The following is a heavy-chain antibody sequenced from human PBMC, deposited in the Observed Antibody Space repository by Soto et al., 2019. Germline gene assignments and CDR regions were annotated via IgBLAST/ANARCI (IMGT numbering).Heavy chain of an antibody. J-gene: IGHJ4*02. CDR2: ISYDGSNK. CDR3: ANYYDSSGYFGWFDY. CDR1: GFTFSSYG. V-gene: IGHV3-30*18. D-gene: IGHD3-22*01. Sequence: GGSLRLSCAASGFTFSSYGMHWVRQAPGKGLEWVAVISYDGSNKYYADSVKGRFTISRDNSKNTLYLQMNSLRAEDTAVYYCANYYDSSGYFGWFDYWGQGTLVTVSS.